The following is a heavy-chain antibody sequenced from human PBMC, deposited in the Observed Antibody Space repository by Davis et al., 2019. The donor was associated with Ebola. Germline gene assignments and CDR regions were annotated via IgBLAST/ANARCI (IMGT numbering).Heavy chain of an antibody. CDR3: ARDLGAF. V-gene: IGHV3-48*01. CDR2: ISTTSRTI. Sequence: GESLKISCAVSGFTFSTYSMNWVRQAPGKGLEWVSYISTTSRTIYYADSVKGRFTISRDNSKNTLYLQMNSLRAEDTAVYYCARDLGAFWGQGTLVTVSS. D-gene: IGHD1-26*01. CDR1: GFTFSTYS. J-gene: IGHJ4*02.